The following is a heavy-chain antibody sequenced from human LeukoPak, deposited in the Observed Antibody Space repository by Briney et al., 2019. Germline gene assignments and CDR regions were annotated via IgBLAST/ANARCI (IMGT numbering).Heavy chain of an antibody. J-gene: IGHJ4*02. V-gene: IGHV3-33*06. CDR3: AKDRQWLPY. CDR2: IWYDGRNK. D-gene: IGHD5-18*01. Sequence: QPGGSLRLSCAASGFPFSSHGMHWVRQAPGKELEWVAVIWYDGRNKYYADSVKGRFTISRDNSKNTLYLQLNSLRAEDTAVYYCAKDRQWLPYWGQGTLVTVSS. CDR1: GFPFSSHG.